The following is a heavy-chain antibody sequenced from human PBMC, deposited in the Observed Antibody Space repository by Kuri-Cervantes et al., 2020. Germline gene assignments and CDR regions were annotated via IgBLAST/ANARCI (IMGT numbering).Heavy chain of an antibody. CDR2: INTNTGNP. V-gene: IGHV7-4-1*01. Sequence: ASVKVSCKASGYTFTSYGISWVRQAPGQGLEWMGWINTNTGNPTYAQGFTGRFVFSLDTSVSTAYLQICSLKAEDTAVYYCARDISTMIQIGYYGMDVWGQGTTVTVSS. CDR3: ARDISTMIQIGYYGMDV. D-gene: IGHD3-22*01. CDR1: GYTFTSYG. J-gene: IGHJ6*02.